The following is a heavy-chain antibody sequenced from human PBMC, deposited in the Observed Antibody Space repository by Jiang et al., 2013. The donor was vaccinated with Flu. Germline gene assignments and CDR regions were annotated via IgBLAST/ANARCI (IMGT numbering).Heavy chain of an antibody. D-gene: IGHD3-22*01. J-gene: IGHJ3*02. CDR3: AKDLGHSSGYLRGAFDI. CDR1: GFTFSSYA. CDR2: ISGSGGST. Sequence: VQLVESGGGLVQPGGSLRLSCAASGFTFSSYAMSWVRQAPGKGLEWVSAISGSGGSTYYADSVKGRFTISRDNSKNTLYLQMNSLRAEDTAVYYCAKDLGHSSGYLRGAFDIWGQGTMVTVSS. V-gene: IGHV3-23*04.